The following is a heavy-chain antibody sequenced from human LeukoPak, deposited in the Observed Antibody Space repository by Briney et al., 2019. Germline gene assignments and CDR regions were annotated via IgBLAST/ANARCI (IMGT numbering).Heavy chain of an antibody. Sequence: SVKVSCKASGGTFSSYAISWVRQAPGQGLEWMGRIIPIFGIANYAQKFQGRVTITADKSTSTAYMELSSLRSEDTAVYYCARDLGFRELLSALRGFRNWFDPWGQGTLVTVSS. V-gene: IGHV1-69*04. CDR3: ARDLGFRELLSALRGFRNWFDP. CDR2: IIPIFGIA. D-gene: IGHD3-10*01. CDR1: GGTFSSYA. J-gene: IGHJ5*02.